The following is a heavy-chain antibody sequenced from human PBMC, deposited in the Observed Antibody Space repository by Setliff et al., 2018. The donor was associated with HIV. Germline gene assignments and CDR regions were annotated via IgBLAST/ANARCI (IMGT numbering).Heavy chain of an antibody. J-gene: IGHJ4*02. V-gene: IGHV4-61*02. Sequence: SVTLSLTCTVSGVSISSGSYYWSWIRQPAGGALEWIGRVFSTGTTNYNPSLKSRITMSVGTSKRHFSLTLNSVTAADTAAYYCARVLSYYDILTGYYPGGNYFDYWGQGTLVTV. D-gene: IGHD3-9*01. CDR3: ARVLSYYDILTGYYPGGNYFDY. CDR1: GVSISSGSYY. CDR2: VFSTGTT.